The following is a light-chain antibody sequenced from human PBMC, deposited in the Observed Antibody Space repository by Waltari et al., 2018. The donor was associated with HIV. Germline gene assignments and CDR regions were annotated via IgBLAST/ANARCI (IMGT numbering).Light chain of an antibody. CDR3: QSADSSGTWV. J-gene: IGLJ3*02. Sequence: SSELTQPPSVSVSPGQPARITGSGDALPKKYAYWYQQKPGQAPVLVIYKDSERPSGIPERFSGSSSGTIVTLTISGVQAEDEADYYCQSADSSGTWVFGGGTKLTVL. CDR2: KDS. CDR1: ALPKKY. V-gene: IGLV3-25*03.